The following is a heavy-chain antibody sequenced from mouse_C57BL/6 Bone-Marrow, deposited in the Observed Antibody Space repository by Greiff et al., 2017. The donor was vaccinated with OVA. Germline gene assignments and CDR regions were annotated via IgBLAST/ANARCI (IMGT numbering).Heavy chain of an antibody. CDR3: SREGDYYGSSPWYFDV. J-gene: IGHJ1*03. CDR2: IHPNSGST. Sequence: VQLQQPGAELVKPGASVKLSCKASGYTFTSYWMHWVKQRPGQGLEWIGMIHPNSGSTNYNEKFKSKATLTVDKSSSTAYMQLSSLTSEDSAVYYCSREGDYYGSSPWYFDVWGTGTTVTVSS. D-gene: IGHD1-1*01. CDR1: GYTFTSYW. V-gene: IGHV1-64*01.